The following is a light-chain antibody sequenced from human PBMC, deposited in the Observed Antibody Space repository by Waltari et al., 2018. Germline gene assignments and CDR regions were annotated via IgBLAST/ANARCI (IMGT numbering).Light chain of an antibody. CDR3: QQYKSHYRT. V-gene: IGKV1-5*01. CDR1: QDIGTW. CDR2: DAS. Sequence: DIQMTQSPSIRPAPVGYRVTITCRAHQDIGTWLAWYQQKPGNAPKLLIHDASTLQNGVSSRFRGSGSGTEFALTISNLQPDDVATYYCQQYKSHYRTFGHGTRVEVK. J-gene: IGKJ1*01.